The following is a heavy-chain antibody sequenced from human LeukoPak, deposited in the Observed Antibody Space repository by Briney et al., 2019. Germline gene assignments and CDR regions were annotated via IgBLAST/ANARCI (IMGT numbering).Heavy chain of an antibody. CDR3: ARDGTAMASFDY. CDR2: IYHSGST. D-gene: IGHD5-18*01. CDR1: GGSISSGGYY. J-gene: IGHJ4*02. Sequence: SQTLSLTCTVSGGSISSGGYYWSWIRQPPGKGLEWIGYIYHSGSTYYNPSLKSRVTISVDRSKNQFSLKLSSVTAADTAVYYCARDGTAMASFDYWGQGTLLTVSS. V-gene: IGHV4-30-2*01.